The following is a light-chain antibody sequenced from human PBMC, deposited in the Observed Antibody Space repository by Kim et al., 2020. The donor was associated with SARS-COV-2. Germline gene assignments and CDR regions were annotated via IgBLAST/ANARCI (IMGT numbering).Light chain of an antibody. CDR1: QTVSSN. Sequence: VSPGERATLSCRASQTVSSNLAWYQQKPGQAPRLLIYGASTGATGIPARFSGSGSGTEFTLTISSLQSEDFGVYYCQQYNNWPPYTFGQGTKLEI. CDR3: QQYNNWPPYT. CDR2: GAS. V-gene: IGKV3-15*01. J-gene: IGKJ2*01.